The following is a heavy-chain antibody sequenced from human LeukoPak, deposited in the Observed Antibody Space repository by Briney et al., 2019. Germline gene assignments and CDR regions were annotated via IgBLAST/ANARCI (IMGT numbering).Heavy chain of an antibody. CDR3: ARESAVAKDFDH. V-gene: IGHV1-2*02. D-gene: IGHD6-19*01. CDR2: INPNSGGT. CDR1: GYTFTAYY. J-gene: IGHJ4*02. Sequence: EASVTVSCTASGYTFTAYYIHWVRQAPGQGLEWMGWINPNSGGTISAQKFQGRLTMTRDTSLTTAYMELSRLRSDDTAVYYCARESAVAKDFDHWGQGTLVTVSS.